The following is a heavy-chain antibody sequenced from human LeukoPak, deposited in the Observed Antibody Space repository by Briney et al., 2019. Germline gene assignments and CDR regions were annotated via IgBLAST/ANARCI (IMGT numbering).Heavy chain of an antibody. D-gene: IGHD6-13*01. CDR3: ARDRRGGIAAAVNWFDP. J-gene: IGHJ5*02. CDR2: INPNSGGT. CDR1: GYTFTGYY. V-gene: IGHV1-2*06. Sequence: ASVKVSCKASGYTFTGYYMHWVRQAPGQGLEWMGRINPNSGGTNYAQKFQGRVTMTRDTSISTAYTELSRLRSDDTAVYYCARDRRGGIAAAVNWFDPWGQGTLVTVSS.